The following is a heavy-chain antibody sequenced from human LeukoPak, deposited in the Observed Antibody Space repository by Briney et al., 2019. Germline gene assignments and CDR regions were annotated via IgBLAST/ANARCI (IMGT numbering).Heavy chain of an antibody. J-gene: IGHJ3*01. CDR3: ARDFEQDNALDL. Sequence: GGSLRLSCAASGFPFSTFWTHWVRHAPGKGPVWVSRLSSDGSSARYADTVEGRFTISRDNAKNTLYLQMNSLRAEDSGVYYCARDFEQDNALDLWGQGTMVIVS. D-gene: IGHD1/OR15-1a*01. V-gene: IGHV3-74*01. CDR2: LSSDGSSA. CDR1: GFPFSTFW.